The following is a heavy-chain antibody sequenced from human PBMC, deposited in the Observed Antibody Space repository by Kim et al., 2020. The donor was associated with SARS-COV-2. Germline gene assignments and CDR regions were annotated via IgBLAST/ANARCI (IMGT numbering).Heavy chain of an antibody. CDR3: ARRLYYDSGLFHHPFDY. D-gene: IGHD3-10*01. Sequence: SETLSLTCTVSGASISSNSYYWGWIRQAPGKGPEWIASVYYSGATYSNPSLRGRVTISIDTSKNQFSLKLTSVTAADSATYFCARRLYYDSGLFHHPFDYWGRGILVTVSS. J-gene: IGHJ4*02. CDR2: VYYSGAT. V-gene: IGHV4-39*01. CDR1: GASISSNSYY.